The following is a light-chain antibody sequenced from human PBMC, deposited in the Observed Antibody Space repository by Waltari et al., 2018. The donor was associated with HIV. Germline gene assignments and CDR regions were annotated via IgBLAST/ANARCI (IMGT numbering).Light chain of an antibody. J-gene: IGLJ2*01. Sequence: QPVRPQPPPASGAPRKRVNIPCTCRSSNPVDGYDDHQYQQLPGTAPKLLIYGDSNRPSGVPDRFSGSKSGTSASLAITGLQAEDEAYYYCQSYDISLSGVVFGGGTKLTVL. CDR1: SSNPVDGYD. V-gene: IGLV1-40*01. CDR3: QSYDISLSGVV. CDR2: GDS.